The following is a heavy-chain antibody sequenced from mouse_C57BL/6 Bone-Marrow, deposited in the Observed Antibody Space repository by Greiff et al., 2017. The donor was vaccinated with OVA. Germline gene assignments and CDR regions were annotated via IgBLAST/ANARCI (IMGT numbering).Heavy chain of an antibody. V-gene: IGHV1-76*01. D-gene: IGHD1-2*01. CDR3: ARSRGLRLFAY. J-gene: IGHJ3*01. CDR1: GYTFTDYY. CDR2: IYPGSGNT. Sequence: QVHVKQSGAELVRPGASVKLSCKASGYTFTDYYINWVKQRPGQGLEWIARIYPGSGNTYYNEKFKGKATLTAEKSSSTAYMQLSSLTSEDSAVYVCARSRGLRLFAYWGQGTLVTVSA.